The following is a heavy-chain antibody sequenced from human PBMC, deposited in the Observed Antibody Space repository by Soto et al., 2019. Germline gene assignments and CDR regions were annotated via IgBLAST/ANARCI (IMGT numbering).Heavy chain of an antibody. CDR2: IHYTGST. V-gene: IGHV4-59*01. CDR1: GGSMSRYY. D-gene: IGHD4-17*01. J-gene: IGHJ4*02. Sequence: SETLSLTCTVSGGSMSRYYWTWIRQPPGKGLEWIGNIHYTGSTNYNPSLKSRVTILLGTSTSQFSLRLSSVTTADTALYYCARTTAVPNTLRSRYFFDYWGQGTLVTVSS. CDR3: ARTTAVPNTLRSRYFFDY.